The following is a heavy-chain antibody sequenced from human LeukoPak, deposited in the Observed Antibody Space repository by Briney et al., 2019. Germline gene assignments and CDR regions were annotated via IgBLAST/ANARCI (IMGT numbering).Heavy chain of an antibody. CDR2: INHSGNI. CDR3: ARGFSDYDLYYYYYMDV. Sequence: PSETLSLTCAVNGRSFSGYDWIWIRQPPGKGLEWIGEINHSGNINYNSSLTSRVIISVDTSKNQFSLKLTSLTAADTAVYYCARGFSDYDLYYYYYMDVWGKGTTVTVSS. D-gene: IGHD5-12*01. J-gene: IGHJ6*03. V-gene: IGHV4-34*01. CDR1: GRSFSGYD.